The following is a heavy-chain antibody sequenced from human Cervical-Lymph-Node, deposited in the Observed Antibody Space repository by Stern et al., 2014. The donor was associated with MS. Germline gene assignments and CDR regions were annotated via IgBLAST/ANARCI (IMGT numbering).Heavy chain of an antibody. D-gene: IGHD4-23*01. Sequence: EEQLVQSGGGLVKPGGSLRLSCAASGFTFSSYSMTWVRQAPGKGLEWVASISSGGGYIYYADSLKGRFTISRDNDQKSLYLQTNSLRAEDTAVYYCARGRGGNYRYYFDYWGQGTLVTVSS. V-gene: IGHV3-21*01. CDR2: ISSGGGYI. J-gene: IGHJ4*02. CDR1: GFTFSSYS. CDR3: ARGRGGNYRYYFDY.